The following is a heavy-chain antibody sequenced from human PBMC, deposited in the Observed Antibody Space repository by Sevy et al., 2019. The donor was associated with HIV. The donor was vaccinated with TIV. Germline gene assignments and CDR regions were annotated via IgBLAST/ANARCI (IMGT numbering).Heavy chain of an antibody. D-gene: IGHD6-13*01. CDR3: AKDMGRQHLVSEDGMDV. CDR1: GFTFDDYA. CDR2: ISWNSGSI. Sequence: GGYLRLSCAASGFTFDDYAMHWVRQAPGKGLEWVSGISWNSGSIGYADSVKGRFTISRDNAKNSLYLQMNSLRAEDTALSYCAKDMGRQHLVSEDGMDVWGRGTTVTVSS. J-gene: IGHJ6*02. V-gene: IGHV3-9*01.